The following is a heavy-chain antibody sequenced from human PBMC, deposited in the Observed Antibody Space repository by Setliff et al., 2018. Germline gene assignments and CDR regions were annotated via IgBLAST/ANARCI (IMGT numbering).Heavy chain of an antibody. D-gene: IGHD2-15*01. CDR2: TIPMFGTT. Sequence: SVKVSCKATGGTFRNYGISWVRQAPGQGLEWMGGTIPMFGTTNYAHKFQGRVTIITDESTSTAYMELSSLGSEDTAVYYCAREGVDPRSSTDYRYYMDVWGKGTTVTVSS. V-gene: IGHV1-69*05. CDR3: AREGVDPRSSTDYRYYMDV. CDR1: GGTFRNYG. J-gene: IGHJ6*03.